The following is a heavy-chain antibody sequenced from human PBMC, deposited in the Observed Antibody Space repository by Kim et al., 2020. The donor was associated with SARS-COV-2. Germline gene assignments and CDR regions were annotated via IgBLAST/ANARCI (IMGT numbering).Heavy chain of an antibody. CDR3: ARWGIVATGVGAFDI. D-gene: IGHD5-12*01. J-gene: IGHJ3*02. V-gene: IGHV1-18*01. Sequence: QKLQGRVTMTTDTSTSTAYMELRSLRSDDTAVYYCARWGIVATGVGAFDIWGQGTMVTVSS.